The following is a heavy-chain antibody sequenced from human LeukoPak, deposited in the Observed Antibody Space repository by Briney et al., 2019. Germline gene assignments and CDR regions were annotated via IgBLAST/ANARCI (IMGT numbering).Heavy chain of an antibody. CDR2: INWNGGST. J-gene: IGHJ6*03. D-gene: IGHD5-18*01. Sequence: GGSLRLSCAASGFTFDDYGLSWVRQAPGKGLEWVSTINWNGGSTGYADSVKGRFTISRDNAKNSLYLQMNSLRAEDTAVYYCARAAYSYGYYYYVVVWGKGTTVTVSS. CDR3: ARAAYSYGYYYYVVV. CDR1: GFTFDDYG. V-gene: IGHV3-20*04.